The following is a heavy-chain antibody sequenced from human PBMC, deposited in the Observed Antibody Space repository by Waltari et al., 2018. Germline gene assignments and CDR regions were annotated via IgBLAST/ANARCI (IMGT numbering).Heavy chain of an antibody. J-gene: IGHJ4*02. D-gene: IGHD3-16*01. Sequence: QVHLQQSGPGLVKPSETLSLTCTVSGASVSSYYWSWIRQPAGKGLEWIGRIYASGNSDYNPSLKSRVTMSVDTSKNQFSLKLNSMTAADTAMYYCAGGSSTWGRLPKYYFDYWGQGTLVTVSS. CDR1: GASVSSYY. CDR2: IYASGNS. V-gene: IGHV4-4*07. CDR3: AGGSSTWGRLPKYYFDY.